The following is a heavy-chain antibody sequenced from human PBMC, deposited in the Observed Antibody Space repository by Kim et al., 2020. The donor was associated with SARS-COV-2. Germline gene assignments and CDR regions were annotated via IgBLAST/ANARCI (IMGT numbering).Heavy chain of an antibody. CDR1: GFTFSSYA. CDR3: AKSPSSGYYLYFQH. Sequence: GGSLRLSCAASGFTFSSYAMSWVRQAPGKGLEWVAAITGSGGSTYYADSVKGRFTISRDNSKNTLYLQMNSLRAEDTAVYYCAKSPSSGYYLYFQHWGQGPLVTVSS. CDR2: ITGSGGST. D-gene: IGHD3-22*01. J-gene: IGHJ1*01. V-gene: IGHV3-23*01.